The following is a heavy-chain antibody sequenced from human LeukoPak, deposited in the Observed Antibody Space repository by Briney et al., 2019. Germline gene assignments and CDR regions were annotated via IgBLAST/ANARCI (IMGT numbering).Heavy chain of an antibody. CDR1: GFTFDDYA. CDR3: AKGGGGRLIYYYYMDV. Sequence: GGSLRLSCAASGFTFDDYAMHWLRQAPGKGLEWVSGITWNSDNIEYADSVKGRFTISRDNAKNSLYLQMNSLRAEDRAVYYCAKGGGGRLIYYYYMDVWGKGTTVTVSS. V-gene: IGHV3-9*01. D-gene: IGHD3-16*01. J-gene: IGHJ6*03. CDR2: ITWNSDNI.